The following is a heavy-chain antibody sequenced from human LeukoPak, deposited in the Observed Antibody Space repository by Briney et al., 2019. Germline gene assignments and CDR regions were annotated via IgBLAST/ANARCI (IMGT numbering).Heavy chain of an antibody. CDR2: ISGSGGST. CDR1: GFTFSSYG. D-gene: IGHD3-22*01. J-gene: IGHJ4*02. CDR3: AKDTHYYDSSGYQDY. Sequence: PGGSLRLSCAASGFTFSSYGMSWVRQAPGKGLEWVSAISGSGGSTYYADSVKGRFTISRDNSKNTLYLQMNSLRAEDTAVYYCAKDTHYYDSSGYQDYWGQGTLVTVSS. V-gene: IGHV3-23*01.